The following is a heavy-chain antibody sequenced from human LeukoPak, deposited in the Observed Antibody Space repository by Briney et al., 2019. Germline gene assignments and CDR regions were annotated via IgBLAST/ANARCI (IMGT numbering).Heavy chain of an antibody. CDR2: MNPNSGNT. V-gene: IGHV1-8*01. CDR1: GYTFTSYD. CDR3: ARPSYDFWSGYFFDP. Sequence: GASVKVSCKASGYTFTSYDINWVRQATGQGLEWMGWMNPNSGNTGYARKFQGRVTMTRNTSISTAYMELSSLRSEDTAVYYCARPSYDFWSGYFFDPWGQGTLVTVSS. D-gene: IGHD3-3*01. J-gene: IGHJ5*02.